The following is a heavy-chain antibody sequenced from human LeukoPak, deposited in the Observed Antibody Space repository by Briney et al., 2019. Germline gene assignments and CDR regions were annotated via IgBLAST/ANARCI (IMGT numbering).Heavy chain of an antibody. CDR3: ARGRGSGHKENWFDP. CDR1: GYTFTSYG. Sequence: GASVKVSCKASGYTFTSYGIIWVRQATGQGLEWMGWMNPNSGNTGYTQKFQGRVTMTRNTSISTAYMELSSLRSEDTAVYYCARGRGSGHKENWFDPWGQGTLVTVSS. CDR2: MNPNSGNT. J-gene: IGHJ5*02. D-gene: IGHD6-19*01. V-gene: IGHV1-8*01.